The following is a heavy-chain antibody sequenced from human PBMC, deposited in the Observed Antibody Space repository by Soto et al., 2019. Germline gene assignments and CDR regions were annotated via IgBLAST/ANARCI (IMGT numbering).Heavy chain of an antibody. V-gene: IGHV3-30*18. CDR1: EFTFSSYA. CDR3: AKDQSTNSRSYRALDV. Sequence: QVQLVESGGGVVQPGESLRLSCAASEFTFSSYAMHWVRQAPGKGLEWVAVVSNDGSNKYYADSVKGRFTISRDNSKNTLNLQMNSLRAEDTAVYYCAKDQSTNSRSYRALDVWGQWTTVTVSS. J-gene: IGHJ6*02. D-gene: IGHD1-26*01. CDR2: VSNDGSNK.